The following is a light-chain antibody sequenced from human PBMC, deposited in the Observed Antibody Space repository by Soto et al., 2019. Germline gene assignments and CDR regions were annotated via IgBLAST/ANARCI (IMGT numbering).Light chain of an antibody. CDR3: SSFSSDTTLFV. V-gene: IGLV2-8*01. CDR1: SSDVGGYNY. J-gene: IGLJ1*01. CDR2: EVN. Sequence: QSALTQPPSASGSPGQSVTISCTGTSSDVGGYNYVSWYQQHPGTAPKLIIYEVNKRPSGVPDRFSGSKSGNTASLTISGLQAEDEADYYCSSFSSDTTLFVFGGGTKVTVL.